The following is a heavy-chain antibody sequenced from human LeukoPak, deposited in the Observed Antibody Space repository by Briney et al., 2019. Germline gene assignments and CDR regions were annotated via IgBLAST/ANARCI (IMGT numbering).Heavy chain of an antibody. CDR3: ARFRGDYGTTFDY. V-gene: IGHV4-34*01. D-gene: IGHD4-17*01. Sequence: SETLSLTCAVYGGSFSGYYWSWIRQPPGKGLEWIGEINHSGSTNYNPSLKSRVTISVDTSKNHFSLKLSSVTAADTAVYYCARFRGDYGTTFDYWGQGTLVTVSS. CDR2: INHSGST. J-gene: IGHJ4*02. CDR1: GGSFSGYY.